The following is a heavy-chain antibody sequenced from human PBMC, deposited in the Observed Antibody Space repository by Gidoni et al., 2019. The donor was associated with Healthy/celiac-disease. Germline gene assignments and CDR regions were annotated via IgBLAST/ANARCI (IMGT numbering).Heavy chain of an antibody. V-gene: IGHV4-34*01. Sequence: QVQLQQWGAGLLKPSETLSLTCAVYGGSFSGYYWSWIRQPPGKGLEWIGEINHSGSTNYNPSLKSRVTISVDTSKNQFSLKLSSVTAADTAVYYCARGPRWYQRDPYYFDYWGQGTLVTVSS. CDR2: INHSGST. CDR3: ARGPRWYQRDPYYFDY. CDR1: GGSFSGYY. J-gene: IGHJ4*02. D-gene: IGHD6-13*01.